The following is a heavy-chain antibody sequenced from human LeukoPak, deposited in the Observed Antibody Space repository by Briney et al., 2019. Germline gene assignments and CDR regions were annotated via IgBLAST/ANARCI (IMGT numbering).Heavy chain of an antibody. V-gene: IGHV3-23*01. CDR2: TSSSDAGK. CDR1: GFTFSSYA. D-gene: IGHD2-15*01. J-gene: IGHJ4*02. Sequence: GGSLRLSCAASGFTFSSYAMSWVRRAPGKGLEWVSATSSSDAGKYYADSVRGRFTISRDNSRNTMYLQMNSLRVEDAAVYYCAKAPVTSCRGAFCYPFDSWGQGTLVTVSS. CDR3: AKAPVTSCRGAFCYPFDS.